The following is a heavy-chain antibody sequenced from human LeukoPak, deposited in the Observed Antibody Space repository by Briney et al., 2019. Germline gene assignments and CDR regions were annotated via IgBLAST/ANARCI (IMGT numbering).Heavy chain of an antibody. CDR3: ARPVAGSSSLDAFDL. Sequence: GESLKISCKGSGYSFTSYWIGWVRQMPGKGLEWMGIIYPGDSDTRYSPSFQGQVTISADKSISTAYLQWSSLKASDTAMYYCARPVAGSSSLDAFDLWGRGTMVTVSS. J-gene: IGHJ3*01. D-gene: IGHD6-13*01. CDR2: IYPGDSDT. V-gene: IGHV5-51*01. CDR1: GYSFTSYW.